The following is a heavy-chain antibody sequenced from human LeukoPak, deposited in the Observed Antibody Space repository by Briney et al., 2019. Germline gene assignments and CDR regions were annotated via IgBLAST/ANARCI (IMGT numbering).Heavy chain of an antibody. CDR2: MYPWESA. J-gene: IGHJ4*01. V-gene: IGHV3-66*02. D-gene: IGHD4-23*01. Sequence: GGSLRLSCAAPGFTLNTTDINWVRPALGKGRDWVSIMYPWESAFYTDSVKGRFTVTRDESKNMMFLQMNTLRPDDTAMYYCVRQGGGDNCRWGQGALVTVSS. CDR1: GFTLNTTD. CDR3: VRQGGGDNCR.